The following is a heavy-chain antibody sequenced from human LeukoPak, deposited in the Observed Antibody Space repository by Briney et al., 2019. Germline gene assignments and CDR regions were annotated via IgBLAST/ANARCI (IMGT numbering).Heavy chain of an antibody. Sequence: GGSLSLSCAASGFTFSSYWMHWVRQAPGKGLVWVSRINSDGSSTSYADSMKGRFTISRDNAKNTLYLQMNSLRAEDTAVYYCTTEDRSSGWYFLSESVAYWGQPTLVTVSS. CDR3: TTEDRSSGWYFLSESVAY. V-gene: IGHV3-74*01. J-gene: IGHJ4*02. CDR2: INSDGSST. CDR1: GFTFSSYW. D-gene: IGHD6-19*01.